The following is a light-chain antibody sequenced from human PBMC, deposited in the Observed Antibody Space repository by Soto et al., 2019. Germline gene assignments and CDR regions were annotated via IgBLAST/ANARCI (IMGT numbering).Light chain of an antibody. Sequence: QSALTQPASVSGSPGQSITISCTGTSSDVGAYKYVSWYQQHPGKAPKLMIYEVSNRPSGVSNRFSGSKSGNTASLTISGLQAEDEADYYCSSYTSSGTLGVFGGGTKVTVL. CDR2: EVS. V-gene: IGLV2-14*01. J-gene: IGLJ3*02. CDR3: SSYTSSGTLGV. CDR1: SSDVGAYKY.